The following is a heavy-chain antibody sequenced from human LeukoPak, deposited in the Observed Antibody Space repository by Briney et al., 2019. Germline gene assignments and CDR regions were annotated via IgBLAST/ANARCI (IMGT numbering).Heavy chain of an antibody. V-gene: IGHV3-11*06. Sequence: GGSLRLSCAASGFTFSDYYMNWIRQAPGKGLEWVSYISSSSSSYTNHADSVEGRFTISRDNAKNSLYLQMNSLRAEDTAVYYCARDFGSGSYLDYWGQGTLVTVSS. D-gene: IGHD3-10*01. J-gene: IGHJ4*02. CDR2: ISSSSSSYT. CDR3: ARDFGSGSYLDY. CDR1: GFTFSDYY.